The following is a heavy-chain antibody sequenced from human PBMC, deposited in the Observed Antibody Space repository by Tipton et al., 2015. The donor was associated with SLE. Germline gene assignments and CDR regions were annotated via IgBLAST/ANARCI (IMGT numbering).Heavy chain of an antibody. Sequence: SLRLSCAASGFTFSNYGMHWVRQAPGKGLEWVAVISYDESNKFYADSVKGRFTISRDNSKNTLYLQMSSLRAGDTALYYCARVGLDYWGQGTLVIVSS. CDR2: ISYDESNK. CDR3: ARVGLDY. CDR1: GFTFSNYG. J-gene: IGHJ4*02. D-gene: IGHD3-10*01. V-gene: IGHV3-30*03.